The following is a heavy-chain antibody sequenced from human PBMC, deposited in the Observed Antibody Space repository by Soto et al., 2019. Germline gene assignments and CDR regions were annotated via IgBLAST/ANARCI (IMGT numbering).Heavy chain of an antibody. V-gene: IGHV4-61*01. CDR1: GGSVSSGSYY. CDR3: ARYSYGYYYFDY. J-gene: IGHJ4*02. Sequence: QVQLQESGPGLVKPSETLSLTCTVSGGSVSSGSYYWSWIRQPPGKGLEWIGYIYYSGSTNYNPYLKSRVTISVDTSKNQFSLKLSSVTAADTAVYYCARYSYGYYYFDYWGQGTLVTVSS. D-gene: IGHD5-18*01. CDR2: IYYSGST.